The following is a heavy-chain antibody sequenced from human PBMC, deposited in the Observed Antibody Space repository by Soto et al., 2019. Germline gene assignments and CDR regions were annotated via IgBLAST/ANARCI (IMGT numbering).Heavy chain of an antibody. CDR1: GFTFNIYG. V-gene: IGHV3-30*18. CDR2: ISYDGSNQ. Sequence: VKLVESGGGVVQPGGSLRLSCAASGFTFNIYGMHWVRQAPDKGLEWVALISYDGSNQYYADSAKGRFTISRDNSKNTLFLQMNSLRADDTAVYYCAKDQASGQGSFDSWGQGTLVTVSS. J-gene: IGHJ4*02. CDR3: AKDQASGQGSFDS.